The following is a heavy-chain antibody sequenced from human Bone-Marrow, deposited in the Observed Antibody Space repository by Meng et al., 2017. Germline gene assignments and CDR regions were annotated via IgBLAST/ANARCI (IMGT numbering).Heavy chain of an antibody. CDR1: GFTFSSYA. J-gene: IGHJ4*02. Sequence: QVTLVESGGGLVQPGRFLRLSWAAFGFTFSSYAMHWVRQAPGKGLEWVAVISYDGSNKYYADSVKGRFTISRDNSKNTLYLQMNSLRAEDTAVYYCAREGDSSGPNFDYWGLGTLVTVSS. CDR3: AREGDSSGPNFDY. D-gene: IGHD6-19*01. CDR2: ISYDGSNK. V-gene: IGHV3-30*07.